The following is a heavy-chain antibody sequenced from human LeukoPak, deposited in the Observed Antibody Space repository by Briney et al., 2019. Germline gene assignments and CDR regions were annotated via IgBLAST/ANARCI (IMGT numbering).Heavy chain of an antibody. CDR3: ARRKGYCSGGSCYSNHFDY. V-gene: IGHV3-48*01. Sequence: GSLRLSCAASGFPFRSYSMKWVRQAPGKGLEGVSYISSSIITIYYKDSGKGRLAISRDNAKTSLYLQMNSLRAEDTAVYYCARRKGYCSGGSCYSNHFDYWGQGTLVTVSS. CDR2: ISSSIITI. J-gene: IGHJ4*02. D-gene: IGHD2-15*01. CDR1: GFPFRSYS.